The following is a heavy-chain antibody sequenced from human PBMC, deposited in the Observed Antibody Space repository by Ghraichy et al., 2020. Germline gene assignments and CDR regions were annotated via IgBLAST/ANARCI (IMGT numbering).Heavy chain of an antibody. CDR3: ARDGIHHYGPGVDY. D-gene: IGHD3-10*01. CDR1: GFTFSSYW. Sequence: GESLKISCAASGFTFSSYWMHWVRQAPGKGLVWVSRINSDGSSTSYADSVKGRFTISRDNAKNTLYLQMNSLRAEDTAVYYCARDGIHHYGPGVDYWGQGTLVTVSS. V-gene: IGHV3-74*01. CDR2: INSDGSST. J-gene: IGHJ4*02.